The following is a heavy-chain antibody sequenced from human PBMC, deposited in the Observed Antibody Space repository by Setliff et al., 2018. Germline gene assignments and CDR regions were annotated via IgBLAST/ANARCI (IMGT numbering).Heavy chain of an antibody. CDR2: IRSKADSYAT. J-gene: IGHJ3*02. CDR1: GIDFRPHF. D-gene: IGHD6-13*01. Sequence: GGSLRLSCAVSGIDFRPHFMDWVRQASGRGLEWVGRIRSKADSYATIYAASVRGRFTISRDDSKNTAYLQMNSLKTEDTAVYYCAAAPAGSDVFDMWGQGTMVTVSS. CDR3: AAAPAGSDVFDM. V-gene: IGHV3-73*01.